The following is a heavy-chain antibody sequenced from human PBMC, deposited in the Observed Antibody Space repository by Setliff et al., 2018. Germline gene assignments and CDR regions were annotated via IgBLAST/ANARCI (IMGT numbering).Heavy chain of an antibody. D-gene: IGHD2-2*01. V-gene: IGHV3-74*01. J-gene: IGHJ4*02. Sequence: GGSLRLSCAASGFTFTSYWMHWVRQAPGKGLVWVSRINHDGSSTTYADSVKGRFTISRDNAKNTLYLQMDSLRAEDTAVYYCARGPAKSAGQWGSHFFDYWGQGTRVTVSS. CDR2: INHDGSST. CDR1: GFTFTSYW. CDR3: ARGPAKSAGQWGSHFFDY.